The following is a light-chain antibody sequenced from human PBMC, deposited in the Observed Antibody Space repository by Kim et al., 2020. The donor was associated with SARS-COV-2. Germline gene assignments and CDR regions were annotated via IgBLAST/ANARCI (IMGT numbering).Light chain of an antibody. V-gene: IGKV4-1*01. Sequence: VTINCKSGQSVLYSANNKNYLAWYQQKPRQPPKLLIYWASTRESGVPDRFSGSGSGTDFTLTISSLQAEDVAVYFCQQYYTFPITFGGGTRLEI. CDR2: WAS. CDR1: QSVLYSANNKNY. J-gene: IGKJ4*01. CDR3: QQYYTFPIT.